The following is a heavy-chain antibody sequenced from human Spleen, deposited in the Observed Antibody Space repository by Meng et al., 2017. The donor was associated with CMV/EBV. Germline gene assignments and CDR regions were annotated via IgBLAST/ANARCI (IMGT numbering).Heavy chain of an antibody. CDR2: IYYSENT. CDR3: ARGPRSPVAPRLHYYYALDV. Sequence: SETLSLTCTVSGDSVTSTTFYWSWIRQPPGKGLEWIGYIYYSENTNYNPSLKSRVTISIDTSKNQFSLRVRSVAAADTVVYYCARGPRSPVAPRLHYYYALDVWGQGTTVTVSS. V-gene: IGHV4-61*01. J-gene: IGHJ6*02. D-gene: IGHD6-6*01. CDR1: GDSVTSTTFY.